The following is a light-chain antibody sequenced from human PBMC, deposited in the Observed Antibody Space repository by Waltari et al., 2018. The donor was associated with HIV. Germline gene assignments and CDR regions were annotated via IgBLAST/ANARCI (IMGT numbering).Light chain of an antibody. V-gene: IGLV1-40*01. CDR2: NH. CDR1: SSNTGADDD. CDR3: QSYDSSLSGSRV. J-gene: IGLJ3*02. Sequence: QSVLTQPPSVSGAPGQRVTISCPGTSSNTGADDDVHWYQQLPGTAPKLPIYNHNRPSGVPDRCSGSKSGTSASLAITGLRAEDEAYYFCQSYDSSLSGSRVFGGGTKLTVL.